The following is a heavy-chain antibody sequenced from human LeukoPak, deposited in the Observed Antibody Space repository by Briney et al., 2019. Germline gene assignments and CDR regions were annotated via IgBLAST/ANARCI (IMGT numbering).Heavy chain of an antibody. CDR1: GGSISSHY. J-gene: IGHJ6*03. CDR3: ARDYYDSSGYTCYMDV. Sequence: SETLSLTCTVSGGSISSHYWSWIRQPAGKGLEWIGRIYTSGSTNYNPSLKSRVTMSVDTSKNQFSLKLSSVTAADTAVCYCARDYYDSSGYTCYMDVWGKGTTVTVS. V-gene: IGHV4-4*07. CDR2: IYTSGST. D-gene: IGHD3-22*01.